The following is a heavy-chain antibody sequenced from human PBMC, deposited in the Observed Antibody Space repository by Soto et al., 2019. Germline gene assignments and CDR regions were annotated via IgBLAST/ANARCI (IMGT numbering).Heavy chain of an antibody. Sequence: GGSLRLSCAASGFTFSSYWMHWVRQAPGKGLVWVSRINSDGSSTSYADSVKGRFTISRDNAKNTLYLQMNSLRAEDTAVYYFARGPMTIVKDDSFDIWGQGTMVTVS. V-gene: IGHV3-74*01. CDR1: GFTFSSYW. D-gene: IGHD4-4*01. CDR2: INSDGSST. J-gene: IGHJ3*02. CDR3: ARGPMTIVKDDSFDI.